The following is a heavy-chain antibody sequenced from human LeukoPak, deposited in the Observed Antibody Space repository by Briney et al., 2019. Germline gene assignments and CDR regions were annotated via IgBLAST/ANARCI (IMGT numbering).Heavy chain of an antibody. J-gene: IGHJ5*02. V-gene: IGHV4-30-2*01. Sequence: SQTLSLTCAVSGGSISGDDYSWSWIRQPPGKGLEWIGYIYHSGTTYYNPSLKSRVTISVDRSKNQFSLKLSSVTAADTAAYYCARGRGGYDTRGYYNSWLDPWGQGTLATVS. CDR1: GGSISGDDYS. CDR2: IYHSGTT. D-gene: IGHD3-22*01. CDR3: ARGRGGYDTRGYYNSWLDP.